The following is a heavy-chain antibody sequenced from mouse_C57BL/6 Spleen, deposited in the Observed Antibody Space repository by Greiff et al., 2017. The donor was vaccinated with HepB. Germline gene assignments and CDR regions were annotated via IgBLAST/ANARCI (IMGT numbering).Heavy chain of an antibody. V-gene: IGHV1-82*01. CDR2: IYPGDGAT. CDR1: GYAFSSSW. D-gene: IGHD3-3*01. J-gene: IGHJ2*01. Sequence: VQLQQSGPELVKPGASVKISCKASGYAFSSSWMNWVKQRPGKGLEWIGRIYPGDGATNYNGKFKGKATLTADKSSSTAYMQLSSLTSEDSAVYFCASTLLGNDFDNWGQGTTLTVSS. CDR3: ASTLLGNDFDN.